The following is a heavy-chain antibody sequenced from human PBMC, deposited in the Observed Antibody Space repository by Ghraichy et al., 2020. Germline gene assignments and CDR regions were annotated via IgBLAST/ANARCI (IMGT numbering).Heavy chain of an antibody. D-gene: IGHD3-22*01. CDR1: GFSLSTSGMC. V-gene: IGHV2-70*11. CDR2: IDWDDDK. J-gene: IGHJ4*02. CDR3: ARIRYYDSSGDKPDYFDY. Sequence: SGPTLVKPTQTLTLTCTFSGFSLSTSGMCVSWIRQPPGKALEWLARIDWDDDKYYSTSLKTRLTISKDTSKNQVVLTMTNMDPVDTATYYCARIRYYDSSGDKPDYFDYWGQGTLVTVSS.